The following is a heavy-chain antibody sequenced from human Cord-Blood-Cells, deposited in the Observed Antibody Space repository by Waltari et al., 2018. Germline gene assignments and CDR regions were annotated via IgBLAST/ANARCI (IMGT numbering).Heavy chain of an antibody. CDR2: ISGSGGST. J-gene: IGHJ1*01. D-gene: IGHD3-22*01. Sequence: EVQLLESGGGLVQPGGSLRLSCAAPGFPFSSYAMSWLRRAPGKGLEWVSAISGSGGSTYYADSVKGRFTISRDNSKNTLYLQMNSLRAEDTAVYYCAYASGYSTEYFQHWGQGTLVTVSS. CDR3: AYASGYSTEYFQH. V-gene: IGHV3-23*01. CDR1: GFPFSSYA.